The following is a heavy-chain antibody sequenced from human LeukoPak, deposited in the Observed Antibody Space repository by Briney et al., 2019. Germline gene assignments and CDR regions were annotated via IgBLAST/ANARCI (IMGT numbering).Heavy chain of an antibody. CDR3: ARDQGYCSSTSCYEFDY. V-gene: IGHV3-21*01. CDR2: ISSSSSYI. D-gene: IGHD2-2*01. Sequence: GGSLRLSCAASGFTFSSYSMNWVRQAPGKGLEWVSSISSSSSYIYYADSVKGRFAISRDNAKNSLYLQMNSLRAEDTAVYYCARDQGYCSSTSCYEFDYWGQGTLVTVSS. CDR1: GFTFSSYS. J-gene: IGHJ4*02.